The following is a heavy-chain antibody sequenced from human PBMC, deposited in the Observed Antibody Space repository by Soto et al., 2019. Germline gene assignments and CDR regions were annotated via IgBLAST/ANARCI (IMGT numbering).Heavy chain of an antibody. Sequence: SGPTLVNPTQTLTLTCTFSGFSLSTSGAGVGWIRQPPGKALEWLALIYWDDDKRYGPSLKSRLTITKDTSKNQVVLKMTNMDPVDTATYYCIHETYTDPPYSWGQGTLVTVS. CDR2: IYWDDDK. D-gene: IGHD4-4*01. CDR1: GFSLSTSGAG. J-gene: IGHJ4*02. CDR3: IHETYTDPPYS. V-gene: IGHV2-5*05.